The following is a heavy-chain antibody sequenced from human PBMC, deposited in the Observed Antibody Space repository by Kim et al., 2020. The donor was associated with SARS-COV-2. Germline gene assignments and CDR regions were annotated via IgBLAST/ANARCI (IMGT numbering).Heavy chain of an antibody. D-gene: IGHD6-13*01. Sequence: SETLSLTCAVSGYSITSAYYWGWIRQPPGKGLEWIGTIYHSGSTYYNPSLRSRVTISVDRSKNYFSLKLSSVTAADTALYYCAREGGSSWGFNLFDPWGQGTPVTVS. CDR3: AREGGSSWGFNLFDP. CDR2: IYHSGST. V-gene: IGHV4-38-2*02. J-gene: IGHJ5*02. CDR1: GYSITSAYY.